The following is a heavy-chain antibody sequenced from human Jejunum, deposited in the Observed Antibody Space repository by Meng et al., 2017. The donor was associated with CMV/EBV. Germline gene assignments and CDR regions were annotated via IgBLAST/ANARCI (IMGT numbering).Heavy chain of an antibody. Sequence: CAASGFAFSKYWMHWVRQVPGKGLVWGSYISGEGNHTTYADSVRGRFTISRDNAKNTLYLQMSSLRDEDTADYYCARGGPGAFDIWGQGTMVTVSS. CDR2: ISGEGNHT. CDR1: GFAFSKYW. CDR3: ARGGPGAFDI. J-gene: IGHJ3*02. V-gene: IGHV3-74*01. D-gene: IGHD3-16*01.